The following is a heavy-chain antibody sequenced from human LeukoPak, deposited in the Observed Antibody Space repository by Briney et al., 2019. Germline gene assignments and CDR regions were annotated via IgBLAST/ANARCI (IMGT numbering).Heavy chain of an antibody. J-gene: IGHJ6*03. D-gene: IGHD2-2*01. V-gene: IGHV3-53*01. Sequence: GGSLRLSCTVSGFTVSSNSMSWVRQAPGKGLEWVSFIYSDNTHCSDSVKGRFTISRDNAKNSLYLQMNSLRAEDTAVYYYAGRIVVVPAADYYYMDVWGKGTTVTISS. CDR3: AGRIVVVPAADYYYMDV. CDR1: GFTVSSNS. CDR2: IYSDNT.